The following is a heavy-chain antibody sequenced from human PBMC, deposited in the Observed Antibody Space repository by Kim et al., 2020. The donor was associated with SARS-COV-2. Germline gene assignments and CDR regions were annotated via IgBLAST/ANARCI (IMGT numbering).Heavy chain of an antibody. V-gene: IGHV1-2*02. J-gene: IGHJ4*02. CDR3: ASPGVGSGSSFDY. D-gene: IGHD3-10*01. Sequence: YEQKFQGRGTMTRDTSISTAYMELSRLRSDDTAVYYCASPGVGSGSSFDYWGQGTLVTVSS.